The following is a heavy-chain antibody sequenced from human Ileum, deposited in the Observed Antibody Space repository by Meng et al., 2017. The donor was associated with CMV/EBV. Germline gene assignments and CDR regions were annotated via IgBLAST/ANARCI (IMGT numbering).Heavy chain of an antibody. CDR2: IKCDGSEK. Sequence: GESLKISCAASGFTFSSSWMHWVCQAPEKGLEWVADIKCDGSEKYYVDSVKGRLTISRDNAKNSLYLQVNSLRAEDMTVYYCVRPLLRNSYNSLLDYWGQGTLVTVSS. D-gene: IGHD1-1*01. CDR3: VRPLLRNSYNSLLDY. CDR1: GFTFSSSW. J-gene: IGHJ4*02. V-gene: IGHV3-52*01.